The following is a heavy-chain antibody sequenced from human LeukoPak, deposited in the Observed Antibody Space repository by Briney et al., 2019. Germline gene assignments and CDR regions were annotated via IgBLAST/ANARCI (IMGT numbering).Heavy chain of an antibody. Sequence: GGSLRLSCAASGFTFSSYWMSWVRQAPGKGLEWVSVISGSGGDTYYADSVKGRFTISRDNSKNTLYLQMNSLRAEDTAVYYCAKSLGHGTMIVVDKYYYYGMDVWGQGTTVTVSS. CDR1: GFTFSSYW. V-gene: IGHV3-23*01. D-gene: IGHD3-22*01. J-gene: IGHJ6*02. CDR2: ISGSGGDT. CDR3: AKSLGHGTMIVVDKYYYYGMDV.